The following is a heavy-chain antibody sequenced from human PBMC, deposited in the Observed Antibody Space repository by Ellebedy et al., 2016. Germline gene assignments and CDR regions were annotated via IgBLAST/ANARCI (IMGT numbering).Heavy chain of an antibody. D-gene: IGHD6-13*01. CDR3: ARDSGGLIAAAGIFDY. CDR2: ISSSSSTI. J-gene: IGHJ4*02. Sequence: GGSLRLSCAASGFTFSSYSMNWVRQAPGKGLEWVSYISSSSSTIYYADSVKGRFTISRDNAKNSLYLQMNSLRAEDTAVDYCARDSGGLIAAAGIFDYWGQGTLVTVSS. CDR1: GFTFSSYS. V-gene: IGHV3-48*04.